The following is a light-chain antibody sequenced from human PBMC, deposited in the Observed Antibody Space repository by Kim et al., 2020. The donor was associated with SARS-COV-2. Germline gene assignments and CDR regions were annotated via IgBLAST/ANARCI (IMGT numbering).Light chain of an antibody. CDR3: LQDYTYPWT. V-gene: IGKV1-6*01. CDR2: AAS. CDR1: QGIRND. J-gene: IGKJ1*01. Sequence: ASIGDIVTIPCRPSQGIRNDLSWYQQKPGQAPKVLVYAASSLQPGVPSRFSGSGSDTDFTLTISSLQPEDAATYYCLQDYTYPWTFGQGTKVDIK.